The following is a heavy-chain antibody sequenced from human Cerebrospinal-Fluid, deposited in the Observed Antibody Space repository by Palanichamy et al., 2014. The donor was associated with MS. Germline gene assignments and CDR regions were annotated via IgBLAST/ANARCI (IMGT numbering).Heavy chain of an antibody. V-gene: IGHV4-39*01. CDR2: LYSSGST. J-gene: IGHJ4*02. CDR3: ARSDFSNTVDY. CDR1: GGSISSGSYY. D-gene: IGHD4-11*01. Sequence: QLQLQESGPGLVKPSETLSLTCTVSGGSISSGSYYWVWIRLPPGKGLEWIGSLYSSGSTYYNPSLKSRVTISVDTSKNQFSLNLNSVTAADTAVYYCARSDFSNTVDYWGQGTLVTVSS.